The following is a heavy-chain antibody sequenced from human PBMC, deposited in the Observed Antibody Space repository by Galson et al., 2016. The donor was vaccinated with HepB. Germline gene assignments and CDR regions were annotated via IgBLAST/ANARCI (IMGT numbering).Heavy chain of an antibody. D-gene: IGHD3-22*01. J-gene: IGHJ3*02. CDR3: ARRVDSGGFFYDDAFDM. CDR2: MHYSGNT. CDR1: DGSINTYY. Sequence: SETLSLTCTVPDGSINTYYWNWIRQPPGKALEWIGFMHYSGNTIYNPSLGSRVAFSFDTSKNQFSLKLHSVTAADTALYYCARRVDSGGFFYDDAFDMWGQGTLVTVSS. V-gene: IGHV4-59*03.